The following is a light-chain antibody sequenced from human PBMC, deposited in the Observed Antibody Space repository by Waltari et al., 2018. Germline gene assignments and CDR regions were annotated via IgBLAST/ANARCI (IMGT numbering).Light chain of an antibody. CDR3: QQRSNWPPLT. CDR1: QSVSRY. Sequence: ELVLTQYPATLSLSPGERATLSCRDSQSVSRYLARYQQKPGQVPRPLIYDASNRATGISAGFSGGGSGTDVSLTISSLEPEDFAVYYCQQRSNWPPLTFGGGTKVEIK. CDR2: DAS. J-gene: IGKJ4*01. V-gene: IGKV3-11*01.